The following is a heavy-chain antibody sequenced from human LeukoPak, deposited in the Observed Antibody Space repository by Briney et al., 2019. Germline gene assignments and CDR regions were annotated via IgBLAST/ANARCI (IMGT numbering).Heavy chain of an antibody. CDR3: ARGRYSYLEALNWFDP. CDR1: GGSISSGGYS. D-gene: IGHD5-18*01. Sequence: SETLSLTCAVSGGSISSGGYSWSWIRQPPGKGLEWIGFIYHSGSTYYNPSLKSRVTISVDRSKNQFSLKLSSVTAADTAVYYCARGRYSYLEALNWFDPWGQGTLVTVSS. J-gene: IGHJ5*02. V-gene: IGHV4-30-2*01. CDR2: IYHSGST.